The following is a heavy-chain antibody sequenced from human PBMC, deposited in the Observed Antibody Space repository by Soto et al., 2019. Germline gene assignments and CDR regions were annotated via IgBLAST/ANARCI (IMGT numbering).Heavy chain of an antibody. Sequence: GGSLRLSCAASGFTFSSYWMHWVRQAPGKGLVWVSRIISDGSGTSYADPVKGRFTISRDNAKNTLYLQMNSLRADDTAVYYCARDPTYYYDSSGYYDYWGQGTLVTVSS. CDR1: GFTFSSYW. J-gene: IGHJ4*02. V-gene: IGHV3-74*01. CDR3: ARDPTYYYDSSGYYDY. CDR2: IISDGSGT. D-gene: IGHD3-22*01.